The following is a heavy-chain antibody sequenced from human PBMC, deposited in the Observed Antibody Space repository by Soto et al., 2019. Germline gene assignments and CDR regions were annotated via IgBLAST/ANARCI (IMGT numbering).Heavy chain of an antibody. CDR3: ARVFEDFDWLSHGGMDV. CDR2: INSDGSST. J-gene: IGHJ6*02. D-gene: IGHD3-9*01. V-gene: IGHV3-74*01. CDR1: GFTFSSYW. Sequence: GGSLRLSCAASGFTFSSYWMHWVRQAPGKGLVWVSRINSDGSSTSYADSVKGRFTISRDNAKNTLYLQMNSLRAEDTAVYYCARVFEDFDWLSHGGMDVSGPGITVTLSS.